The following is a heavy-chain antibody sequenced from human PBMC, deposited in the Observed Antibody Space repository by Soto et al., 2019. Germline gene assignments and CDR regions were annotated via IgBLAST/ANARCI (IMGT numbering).Heavy chain of an antibody. CDR3: ATAFPESSSWARDDAFDI. V-gene: IGHV1-2*02. D-gene: IGHD6-13*01. CDR2: INRNSGGT. CDR1: GYTFTGYY. Sequence: ASVKVSCKASGYTFTGYYMHWVRQAPGQGLEWMGWINRNSGGTNYAQKFQGRVTMTRDTSISTAYMELSRLRSDDTAVYYCATAFPESSSWARDDAFDIWGQGTMVTVPS. J-gene: IGHJ3*02.